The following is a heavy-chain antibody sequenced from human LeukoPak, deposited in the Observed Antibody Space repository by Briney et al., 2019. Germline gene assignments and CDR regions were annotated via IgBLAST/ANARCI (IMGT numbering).Heavy chain of an antibody. D-gene: IGHD2-2*01. V-gene: IGHV4-39*01. CDR3: ARGRTGYQLLPTKKNYSYYYMDV. CDR2: IYYSGST. Sequence: SETLSLTCTVSGGSISSSSYCWGWMRQPPGKGLEWIGSIYYSGSTYYNPPLNSRVTISVNTSKNQFSLKLRSVTAADTAVYYCARGRTGYQLLPTKKNYSYYYMDVWGTRTTVTVSS. J-gene: IGHJ6*03. CDR1: GGSISSSSYC.